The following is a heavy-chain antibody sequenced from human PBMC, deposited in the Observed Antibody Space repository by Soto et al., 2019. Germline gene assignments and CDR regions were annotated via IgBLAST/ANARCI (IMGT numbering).Heavy chain of an antibody. CDR2: IHHSGST. V-gene: IGHV4-4*02. J-gene: IGHJ4*02. CDR1: AGSISSSNW. CDR3: ARRGGVAAAIWGY. Sequence: PSETLSLTCAVSAGSISSSNWWTWVRQSPGKGLEWIGEIHHSGSTNYNPSLKSRVTISVDTSKNQFSLKLSSVTAADTAVYYCARRGGVAAAIWGYWGQGTLVTVSS. D-gene: IGHD6-13*01.